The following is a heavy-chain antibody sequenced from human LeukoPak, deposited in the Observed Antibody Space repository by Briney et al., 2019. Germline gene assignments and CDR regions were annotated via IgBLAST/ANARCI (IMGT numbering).Heavy chain of an antibody. CDR3: ARGRDYYDSSGYIPDAFDI. Sequence: KPGGSLRLSCAASGSTFSSYSMNWVRQAPGKGLEWVSSISSSSSYIYYADSVKGRFTISRDNAKNSLYLQMNSLRAEDTAVYYCARGRDYYDSSGYIPDAFDIWGQGTMVTVSS. D-gene: IGHD3-22*01. CDR1: GSTFSSYS. V-gene: IGHV3-21*01. CDR2: ISSSSSYI. J-gene: IGHJ3*02.